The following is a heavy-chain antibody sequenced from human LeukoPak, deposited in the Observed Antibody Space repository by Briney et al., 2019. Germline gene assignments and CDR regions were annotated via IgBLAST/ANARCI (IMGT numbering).Heavy chain of an antibody. CDR1: GFTVSSNY. J-gene: IGHJ4*02. D-gene: IGHD5-18*01. V-gene: IGHV3-66*01. Sequence: GGSLRLSCAASGFTVSSNYVYWVRQAPGKGLEWVSIIYSGGSTKYADSVKGRFTLSRDDSKDTLYLQMNSLRAEDTAVYYCARDLATGMAPDYWGQGTLVTVSS. CDR2: IYSGGST. CDR3: ARDLATGMAPDY.